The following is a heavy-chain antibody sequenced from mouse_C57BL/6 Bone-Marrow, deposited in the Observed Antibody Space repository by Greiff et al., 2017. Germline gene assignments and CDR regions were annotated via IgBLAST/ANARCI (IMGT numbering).Heavy chain of an antibody. V-gene: IGHV3-1*01. D-gene: IGHD2-1*01. CDR3: AREGIYSGAMDY. CDR2: ISYSGST. CDR1: GYSITSGYD. J-gene: IGHJ4*01. Sequence: EVQLQQSGPGMVKPSQSLSLTCTVTGYSITSGYDWHWIRHFPGNKLEWMGYISYSGSTNYNPSLKSRISITHDTSKNHFFLKLNSVTTEDTATYYCAREGIYSGAMDYWGQGTSVTVSS.